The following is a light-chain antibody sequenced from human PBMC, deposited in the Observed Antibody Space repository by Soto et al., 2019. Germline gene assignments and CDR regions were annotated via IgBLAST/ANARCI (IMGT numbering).Light chain of an antibody. V-gene: IGLV7-43*01. CDR2: NTA. J-gene: IGLJ1*01. CDR1: TGAVTSGFY. CDR3: LLYYSGAQGV. Sequence: QAVVTQEPSLTVSPGGTVTLTCACSTGAVTSGFYANWFQQKPGQAPRALIYNTATKHSWTPARFSGSLLGGKAALTLSGVQPEDEAEYYCLLYYSGAQGVFGTGTKVTVL.